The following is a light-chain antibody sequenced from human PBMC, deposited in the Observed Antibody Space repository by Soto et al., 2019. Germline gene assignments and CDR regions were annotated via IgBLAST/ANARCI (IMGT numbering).Light chain of an antibody. V-gene: IGLV1-40*01. Sequence: QSVLTQPPSVSGAPGQRVTISCTGSSSNIGAGYDVHWYQQLPGTAPKLLIYGNSNRPSGVPDRSSGSKSGTSASLAITGLQAEDEADYYCQSYDSSLSVNWVFGGGTKLTVL. CDR1: SSNIGAGYD. CDR2: GNS. J-gene: IGLJ3*02. CDR3: QSYDSSLSVNWV.